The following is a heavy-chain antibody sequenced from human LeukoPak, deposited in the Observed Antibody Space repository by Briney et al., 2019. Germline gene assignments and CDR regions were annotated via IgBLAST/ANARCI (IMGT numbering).Heavy chain of an antibody. CDR1: GFTFSSYW. CDR2: IKQDGSEK. V-gene: IGHV3-7*04. D-gene: IGHD6-13*01. J-gene: IGHJ4*02. Sequence: GGSLRLSCAASGFTFSSYWMSWVRQGPGKGLEWVANIKQDGSEKYYVDSVKGRFTISRDNAKNSLYLQMNSLRAEDTAVYYCARAGITAASTAPFDYWGQGTLVTVSS. CDR3: ARAGITAASTAPFDY.